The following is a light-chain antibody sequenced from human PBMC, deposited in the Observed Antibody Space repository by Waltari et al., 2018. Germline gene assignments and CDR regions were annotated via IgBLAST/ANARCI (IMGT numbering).Light chain of an antibody. V-gene: IGLV1-51*01. CDR3: ATWDNSLRNVV. J-gene: IGLJ2*01. Sequence: QSVLTQPPSVSAAPGQKVTISCSGSSPNIGNYYVSWYHQLPGAAPRLLIYDKNKRPSGIPDRSSASKSGTSATLASTGLQIGDEADYYCATWDNSLRNVVFGGGTKLTVL. CDR1: SPNIGNYY. CDR2: DKN.